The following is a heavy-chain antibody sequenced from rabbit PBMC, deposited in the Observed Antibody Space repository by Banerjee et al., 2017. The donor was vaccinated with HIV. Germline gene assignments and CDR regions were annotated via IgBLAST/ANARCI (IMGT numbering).Heavy chain of an antibody. CDR1: GFDLSSYW. D-gene: IGHD8-1*01. Sequence: QSLEESGGDLVKPGASLTLTCTASGFDLSSYWMCWVRQAPGKGPEWIACIYAGDDDTYYASWAKGRFTISKTSSTTVTLQMTSLTAADTATYFCARGYAESSTYRYYFALWGPGTLVTVS. CDR2: IYAGDDDT. J-gene: IGHJ4*01. V-gene: IGHV1S40*01. CDR3: ARGYAESSTYRYYFAL.